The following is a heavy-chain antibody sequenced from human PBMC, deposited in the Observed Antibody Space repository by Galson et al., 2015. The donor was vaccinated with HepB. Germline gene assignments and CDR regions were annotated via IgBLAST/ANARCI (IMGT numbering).Heavy chain of an antibody. CDR2: ISWNSGSI. CDR3: AKFGGAKGDSRGYYFDY. V-gene: IGHV3-9*01. J-gene: IGHJ4*02. D-gene: IGHD3-16*01. Sequence: FLRLSCAASGFTFDDYAMHWVRQAPGKGLEWVPGISWNSGSIGYADSVKGRFTISRDNAKNSLYLQMNSLRAEDTALYYCAKFGGAKGDSRGYYFDYWGQGTLVTVSS. CDR1: GFTFDDYA.